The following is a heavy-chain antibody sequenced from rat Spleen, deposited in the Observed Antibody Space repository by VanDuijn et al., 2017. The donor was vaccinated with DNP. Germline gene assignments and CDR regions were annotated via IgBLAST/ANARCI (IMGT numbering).Heavy chain of an antibody. CDR1: GFTFSDHD. J-gene: IGHJ2*01. V-gene: IGHV5-20*01. D-gene: IGHD1-11*01. CDR3: TTSTD. Sequence: EVQLVESGGGLVQPGGSLKLSCAASGFTFSDHDMAWVRQAPTKGLEWVASISNSGGTTYYRDSVKGRFTISRDNAKSTLYLQMDSLRSEDTATYYCTTSTDWGQGVMVTVSS. CDR2: ISNSGGTT.